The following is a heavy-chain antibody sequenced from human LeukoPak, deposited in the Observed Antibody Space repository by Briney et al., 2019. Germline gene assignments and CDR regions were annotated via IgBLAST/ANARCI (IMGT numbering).Heavy chain of an antibody. CDR2: IKQDASVK. J-gene: IGHJ3*02. CDR3: ARNDDVFDI. D-gene: IGHD1-1*01. CDR1: GLTFGRHW. Sequence: GASLRLSCVASGLTFGRHWMSWVRQAPGKGLEWVANIKQDASVKQYVDSVKCRFTISRDNAKNSLYLQMNSLRAEDTAVYYCARNDDVFDIWGQGTMVTVSS. V-gene: IGHV3-7*01.